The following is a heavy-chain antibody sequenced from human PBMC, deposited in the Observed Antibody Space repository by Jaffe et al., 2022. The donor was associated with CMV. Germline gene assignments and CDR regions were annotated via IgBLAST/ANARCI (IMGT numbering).Heavy chain of an antibody. D-gene: IGHD6-13*01. V-gene: IGHV4-59*08. CDR3: ARQFSSSWYSDYYYYMDV. Sequence: QVQLQESGPGLVKPSETLSLTCTVSGGSISSYYWSWIRQPPGKGLEWIGYIYYSGSTNYNPSLKSRVTISVDTSKNQFSLKLSSVTAADTAVYYCARQFSSSWYSDYYYYMDVWGKGTTVTVSS. CDR1: GGSISSYY. J-gene: IGHJ6*03. CDR2: IYYSGST.